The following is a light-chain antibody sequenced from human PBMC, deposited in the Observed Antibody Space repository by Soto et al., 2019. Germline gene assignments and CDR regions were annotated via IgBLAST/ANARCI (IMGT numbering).Light chain of an antibody. Sequence: EIVLTQSPDTLSLSPGGRATLSCRASQTVTNNHLPWNQQKPGQAPRLLIYNVSRTATGIPDRFSGSGSGTDFSLTISRLEPEDFAVYYCQQYGSSPKWTFGLGTRVEIK. J-gene: IGKJ1*01. CDR2: NVS. V-gene: IGKV3-20*01. CDR3: QQYGSSPKWT. CDR1: QTVTNNH.